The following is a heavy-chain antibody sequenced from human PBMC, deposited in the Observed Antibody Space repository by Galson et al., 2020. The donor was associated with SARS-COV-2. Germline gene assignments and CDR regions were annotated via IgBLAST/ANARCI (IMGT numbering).Heavy chain of an antibody. CDR2: ISSSGSTI. Sequence: GGSLRLSCAASGFTFSDYYMSWIRQAPGKGLEWVSYISSSGSTIYYADSVKGRFTISRDNAKNSLYLQMNSLRAEDTAVYYCARSMVELLWFGELLYGMDVWGQGTTVTVSS. CDR1: GFTFSDYY. D-gene: IGHD3-10*01. J-gene: IGHJ6*02. V-gene: IGHV3-11*01. CDR3: ARSMVELLWFGELLYGMDV.